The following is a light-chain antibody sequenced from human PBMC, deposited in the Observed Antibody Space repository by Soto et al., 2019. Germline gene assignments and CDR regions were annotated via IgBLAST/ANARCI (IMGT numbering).Light chain of an antibody. CDR2: GAS. V-gene: IGKV3-20*01. CDR3: QQYVNSPRT. J-gene: IGKJ1*01. CDR1: QSVSSSY. Sequence: EIVLTQSPGTLSLSPGERATLSCRASQSVSSSYLAWYQQKPCQAPRLLIYGASSRATGIPDRFSGSGSGTDFTLTISRLEPEYFAVYYCQQYVNSPRTFGQGTKVEIK.